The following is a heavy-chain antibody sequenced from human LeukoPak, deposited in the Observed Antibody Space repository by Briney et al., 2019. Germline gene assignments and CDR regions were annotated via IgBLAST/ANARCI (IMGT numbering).Heavy chain of an antibody. J-gene: IGHJ3*02. Sequence: GGSLRLSCAASGFTFSSHWMSWVRQAPGKGLEWVANIKQDGSETYYADPVKGRFTISRDNAKRSLYLQMNSLRAEDTAVYYCARDGELGSPADAFDIWGQGTMVTVSS. D-gene: IGHD1-26*01. CDR3: ARDGELGSPADAFDI. V-gene: IGHV3-7*01. CDR1: GFTFSSHW. CDR2: IKQDGSET.